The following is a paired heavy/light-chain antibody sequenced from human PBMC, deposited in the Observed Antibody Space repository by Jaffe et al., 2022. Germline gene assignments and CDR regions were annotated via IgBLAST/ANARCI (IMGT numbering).Heavy chain of an antibody. CDR2: IRSEANSYAT. Sequence: EVQLVESGGGLVQPGGSLKLSCAASGFTFSVSAMHWVRQASGKGLEWVGRIRSEANSYATTYAASVKGRFTISRDDSKNTAYLQMHSLKTEDTAVYYCTRHREAGTSSKVSDYWGQGTLVTVSS. D-gene: IGHD6-13*01. CDR1: GFTFSVSA. J-gene: IGHJ4*02. V-gene: IGHV3-73*02. CDR3: TRHREAGTSSKVSDY.
Light chain of an antibody. CDR3: SSFTSSSTRV. CDR2: DVN. CDR1: SSDVGGYNY. Sequence: QSALTQPASVSGSPGQSITISCTGTSSDVGGYNYVSWYQQHPGKAPKLMIYDVNNRPSGVSNRFSGSKSGNTASLTISGLQAEDEADYYCSSFTSSSTRVFGGGTKLTVL. J-gene: IGLJ2*01. V-gene: IGLV2-14*03.